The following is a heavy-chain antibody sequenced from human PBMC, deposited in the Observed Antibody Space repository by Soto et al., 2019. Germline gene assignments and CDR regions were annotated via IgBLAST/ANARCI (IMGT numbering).Heavy chain of an antibody. D-gene: IGHD2-21*02. V-gene: IGHV3-23*01. J-gene: IGHJ4*02. CDR1: GFTFSRYT. CDR2: ISDRPTGHT. Sequence: GGSLRLSCVAPGFTFSRYTLNWVRRAPGKGLEWVSTISDRPTGHTHYAESVRGRFTISRDDSRDAVFLQMDSLRAEDTAVYYCTTRMTAHFDYWGQGVLVTVS. CDR3: TTRMTAHFDY.